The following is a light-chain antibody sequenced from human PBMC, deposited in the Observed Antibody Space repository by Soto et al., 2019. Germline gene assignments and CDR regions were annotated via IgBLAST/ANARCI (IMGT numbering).Light chain of an antibody. J-gene: IGLJ2*01. CDR3: SSYTSSSTVV. V-gene: IGLV1-40*01. CDR1: SSNIGAGFD. CDR2: GNS. Sequence: QLVLTQPPSVSGAPGQRVTISCTGSSSNIGAGFDVHWYHQIAGTAPKLLIYGNSNRPSGVPDRFSGSKSGTSASLAINGLQAEDEADYYCSSYTSSSTVVFGGGTKLTVL.